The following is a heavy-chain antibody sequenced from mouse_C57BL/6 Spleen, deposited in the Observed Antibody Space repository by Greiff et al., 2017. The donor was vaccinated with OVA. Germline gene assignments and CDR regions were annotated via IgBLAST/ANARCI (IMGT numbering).Heavy chain of an antibody. Sequence: QVQLKESGPGLVQPSQSLSITCTVSGFSLTSYGVHWVRQSPGKGLEWLGVIWRGGSTDYNAAFMYRLSITKDNSKSKVFFKMNSLQADDTAIYYCAKNSDYGTLPSSYFDVWGTGTTVTVSS. V-gene: IGHV2-5*01. D-gene: IGHD2-4*01. CDR2: IWRGGST. J-gene: IGHJ1*03. CDR3: AKNSDYGTLPSSYFDV. CDR1: GFSLTSYG.